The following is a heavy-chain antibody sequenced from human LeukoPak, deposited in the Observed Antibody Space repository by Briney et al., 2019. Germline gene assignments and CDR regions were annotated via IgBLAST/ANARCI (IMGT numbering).Heavy chain of an antibody. CDR1: GYTFTGYY. D-gene: IGHD4-17*01. CDR2: ILPSSGGP. CDR3: ARKGENYGDYDY. V-gene: IGHV1-2*02. J-gene: IGHJ4*02. Sequence: ASVKVSCKASGYTFTGYYMQWVRQAPGQGLEWMGWILPSSGGPYYAQKFQGRITMTRDTSISTAYMELTRLRSDDTAVYYCARKGENYGDYDYWGQGTLVTVSS.